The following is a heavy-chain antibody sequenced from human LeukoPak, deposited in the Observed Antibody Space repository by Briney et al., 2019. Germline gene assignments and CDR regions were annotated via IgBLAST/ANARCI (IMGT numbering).Heavy chain of an antibody. Sequence: SVKVSCKASGGTFSSYAISWVRQAPGQGLEWMGGIIPIFGTANYAQKFQGRVTISADRSTSTAYMELSSLKSGDTAVYYCAAPQRTDFYYFDFWGQGTLVTVSS. CDR1: GGTFSSYA. CDR2: IIPIFGTA. CDR3: AAPQRTDFYYFDF. D-gene: IGHD2-2*01. V-gene: IGHV1-69*06. J-gene: IGHJ4*02.